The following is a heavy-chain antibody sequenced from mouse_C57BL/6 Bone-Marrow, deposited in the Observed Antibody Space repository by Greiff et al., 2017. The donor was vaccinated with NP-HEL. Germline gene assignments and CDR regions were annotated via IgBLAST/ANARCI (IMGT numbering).Heavy chain of an antibody. D-gene: IGHD1-1*01. J-gene: IGHJ1*03. Sequence: SGAELARPGASVKLSCKASGYTFTSYGISWVKQRTGQGLEWIGEIYPRSGNTYYNEKFKGKATLTADKSSSTAYMELRSLTSEDSAVYFCARGATTDWYFDVWGTGTTVTVSS. CDR2: IYPRSGNT. CDR1: GYTFTSYG. V-gene: IGHV1-81*01. CDR3: ARGATTDWYFDV.